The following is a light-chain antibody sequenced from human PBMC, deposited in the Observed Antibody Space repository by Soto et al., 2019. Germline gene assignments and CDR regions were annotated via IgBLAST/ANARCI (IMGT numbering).Light chain of an antibody. J-gene: IGKJ4*01. CDR2: DAS. CDR1: QSISGL. CDR3: QQYYTYPLT. Sequence: DIQMTQSPSTLSASVGDRVTITCRASQSISGLLAWYQQRPGKAPKLLIYDASNWESGVPSRFSGSGSGADFTLTISSLQAEDVAAYYCQQYYTYPLTFGEGTKVDIK. V-gene: IGKV1-5*01.